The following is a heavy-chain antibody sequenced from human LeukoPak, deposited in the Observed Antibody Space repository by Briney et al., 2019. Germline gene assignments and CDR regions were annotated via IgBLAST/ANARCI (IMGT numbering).Heavy chain of an antibody. J-gene: IGHJ5*02. CDR3: ARNEDLNWFDP. D-gene: IGHD1-1*01. CDR1: GGSISTGAYY. V-gene: IGHV4-31*03. Sequence: PSQTLSLTCTVSGGSISTGAYYWSWIRQHPGKGLEWIGCVYDSGSTYYNPSLKSRVTISVDTSKNQFSLKLSSVTAADTAVYYCARNEDLNWFDPWGQGTLVTVSS. CDR2: VYDSGST.